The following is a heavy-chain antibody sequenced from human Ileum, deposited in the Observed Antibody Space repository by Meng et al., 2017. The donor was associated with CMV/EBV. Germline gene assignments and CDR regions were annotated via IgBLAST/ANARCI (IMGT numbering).Heavy chain of an antibody. CDR3: TRDLHYYGGNWYLDL. Sequence: QEAGPGLARPSETLSLTCKIFGGLNDNPNFYWGWIRQSPGKGLEWVANIDAGGTTYYNPLLKSRVAMSIDMYRKQFSLTVSSLNVADTATYYCTRDLHYYGGNWYLDLWGRGTLVTVSS. CDR2: IDAGGTT. J-gene: IGHJ2*01. CDR1: GGLNDNPNFY. V-gene: IGHV4-39*07. D-gene: IGHD3-10*01.